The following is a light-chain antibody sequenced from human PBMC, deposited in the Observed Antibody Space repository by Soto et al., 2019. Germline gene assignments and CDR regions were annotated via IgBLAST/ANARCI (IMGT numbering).Light chain of an antibody. CDR2: DVS. J-gene: IGLJ2*01. CDR3: SSYTSTSAVV. V-gene: IGLV2-14*01. CDR1: SSDVGGYNY. Sequence: QLVLTQPASVSGSPGQSITISCTGTSSDVGGYNYVSWYQQHPGKAPKLIIYDVSNRPSGVSNRFSGSKSDNTASLAISGLQAEDEADYYCSSYTSTSAVVFGGGTKLTVL.